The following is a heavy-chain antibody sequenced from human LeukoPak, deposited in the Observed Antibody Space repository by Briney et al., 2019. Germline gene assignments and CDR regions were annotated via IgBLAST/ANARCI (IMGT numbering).Heavy chain of an antibody. CDR1: GGTFSSYA. CDR3: AREPEGPYYYDSSGYLDY. V-gene: IGHV1-69*04. CDR2: IIPILGIA. D-gene: IGHD3-22*01. J-gene: IGHJ4*02. Sequence: SVKVSCKASGGTFSSYAISWVRQAPGQGLEWMGRIIPILGIANYAQKFQGRVTITADKSTSTAYMELSSLRSEDTAVYYCAREPEGPYYYDSSGYLDYWGQGTLVTVSS.